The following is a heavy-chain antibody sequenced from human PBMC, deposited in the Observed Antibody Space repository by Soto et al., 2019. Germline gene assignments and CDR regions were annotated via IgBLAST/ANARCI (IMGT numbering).Heavy chain of an antibody. CDR3: AHPRGFGVFDAYDT. Sequence: GSLRLSCTASGFTFSTYAMSWVRQAPGKGLEWVSAISNSGGSTYYADSVQGRFTISRDNYMNTLYLQMNSLRIEDTAVYFCAHPRGFGVFDAYDTWGQGTMVTVSS. J-gene: IGHJ3*02. CDR2: ISNSGGST. CDR1: GFTFSTYA. D-gene: IGHD3-10*01. V-gene: IGHV3-23*01.